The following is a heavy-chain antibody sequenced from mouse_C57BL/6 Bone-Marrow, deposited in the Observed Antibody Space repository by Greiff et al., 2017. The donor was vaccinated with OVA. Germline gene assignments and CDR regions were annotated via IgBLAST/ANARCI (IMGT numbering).Heavy chain of an antibody. CDR3: ARKVDHYYGSSTYYDG. D-gene: IGHD1-1*01. CDR2: INPSSGYT. CDR1: GYTFTSYW. V-gene: IGHV1-7*01. Sequence: VQLKESGAELAKPGASVKLSCKASGYTFTSYWMHWVKQRPGQGLEWIGYINPSSGYTKYNQKFKDKATLTADKSSSTAYMQLSSLTYEDSAVYYSARKVDHYYGSSTYYDGWGQGTTLSVAS. J-gene: IGHJ2*01.